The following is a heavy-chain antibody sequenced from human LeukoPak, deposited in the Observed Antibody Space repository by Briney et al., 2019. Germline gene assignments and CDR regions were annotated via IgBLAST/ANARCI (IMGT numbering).Heavy chain of an antibody. Sequence: PGGSLRLSCAASGFTFSSYAMSWVRQAPGKGLEWVSAISGSGGSTYYADSVKGRFTISRDNSKNTLYLQMNSLRAEDTAVYYCAKEGPKTYSSGRPRYYFDYWGQGTLVTVSS. CDR2: ISGSGGST. CDR3: AKEGPKTYSSGRPRYYFDY. J-gene: IGHJ4*02. D-gene: IGHD6-19*01. V-gene: IGHV3-23*01. CDR1: GFTFSSYA.